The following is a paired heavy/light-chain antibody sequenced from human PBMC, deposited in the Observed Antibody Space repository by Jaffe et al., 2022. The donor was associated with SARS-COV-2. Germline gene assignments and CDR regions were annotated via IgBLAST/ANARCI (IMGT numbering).Light chain of an antibody. V-gene: IGKV4-1*01. J-gene: IGKJ2*01. CDR3: QQYYSIPYT. CDR1: QTILYTSNNRNY. Sequence: DIVMTQSPTSLAVSLGARATISCRSSQTILYTSNNRNYLAWYQQKPGQPPKLLIYWASARESGVPDRFRGGGSGTDFTLTISGLQAEDVAVYYCQQYYSIPYTFGQGTKLEIK. CDR2: WAS.
Heavy chain of an antibody. CDR3: ARHRDYGYGPYYYYYYNMDV. CDR2: IHPVDSDV. CDR1: GYNFTNYW. D-gene: IGHD5-18*01. J-gene: IGHJ6*02. V-gene: IGHV5-51*01. Sequence: QLVQSGAEVKKPGESLKISCQASGYNFTNYWIGWVRQMPGKGLEWMGIIHPVDSDVRYNPSFRGQVTISADKSSSTTHLQWSSLKASDTAIYFCARHRDYGYGPYYYYYYNMDVWGLGTTVTVSS.